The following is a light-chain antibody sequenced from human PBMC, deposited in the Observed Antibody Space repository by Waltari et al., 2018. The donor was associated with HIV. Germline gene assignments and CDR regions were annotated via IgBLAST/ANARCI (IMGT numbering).Light chain of an antibody. CDR3: QESYSIPWT. Sequence: DIQMTQSPSSLSASVGDRVTISCRARRDLGTYLNWYQQKPRKAPKSLIYTAASLQSVVPSRFSGSGSGTVFTLTISSLQPEDFATYYCQESYSIPWTFGQGTKVEIK. CDR1: RDLGTY. CDR2: TAA. V-gene: IGKV1-39*01. J-gene: IGKJ1*01.